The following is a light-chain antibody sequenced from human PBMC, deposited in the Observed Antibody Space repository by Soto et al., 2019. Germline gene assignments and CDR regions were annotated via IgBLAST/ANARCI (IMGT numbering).Light chain of an antibody. CDR1: SSNIGTNT. CDR3: EAWDGSLNVVL. Sequence: QAVVTQPPSASGTPGQRVTISCSGSSSNIGTNTVNWYQHLPGSAPKLLIYSSNQRPSGVPDRFSGSKSGTSASLAISGLQPDDEADYYCEAWDGSLNVVLFGGGTQLTVL. CDR2: SSN. J-gene: IGLJ2*01. V-gene: IGLV1-44*01.